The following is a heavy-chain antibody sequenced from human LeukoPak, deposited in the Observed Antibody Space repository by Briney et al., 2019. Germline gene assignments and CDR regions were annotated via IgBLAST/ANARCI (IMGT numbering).Heavy chain of an antibody. Sequence: GGSLRLSCAASGFTFNSYAMSWVRQAPGKELEWVSDISGSGATTYYAGSVKGRFTISRDNSKNTLYLQMTSLRAEDTAVYYCAKDAYYGGNGGFDYWGQGTLVTVSS. D-gene: IGHD4-23*01. CDR1: GFTFNSYA. J-gene: IGHJ4*02. CDR3: AKDAYYGGNGGFDY. CDR2: ISGSGATT. V-gene: IGHV3-23*01.